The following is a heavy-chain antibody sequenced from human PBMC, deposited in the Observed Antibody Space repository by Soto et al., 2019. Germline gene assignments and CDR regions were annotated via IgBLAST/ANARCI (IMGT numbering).Heavy chain of an antibody. Sequence: QVHLVQSGAEVKKSGASVKVSCKGSGYDFTTYGITWVRQAPGQGLEWMAWISAHNGNTDYAQKLQGRVTVTRDTPTRTGYMGLRGLISDATAVYYWGRGRNGNYWGQGALVTVSS. CDR2: ISAHNGNT. V-gene: IGHV1-18*01. D-gene: IGHD1-1*01. J-gene: IGHJ4*02. CDR3: GRGRNGNY. CDR1: GYDFTTYG.